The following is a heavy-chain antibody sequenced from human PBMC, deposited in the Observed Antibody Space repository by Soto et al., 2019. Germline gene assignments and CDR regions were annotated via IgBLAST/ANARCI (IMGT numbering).Heavy chain of an antibody. CDR2: IIPMFPTA. D-gene: IGHD2-21*02. J-gene: IGHJ6*02. Sequence: SVKVSCKASGGTFSNHAISWVRQAPGQGLEWVGGIIPMFPTADYAQRFQGRVTITADDSTTTVHMELSGLRSEDTAMYYCARDDATYCGGDCYRYFYYGMDVWGQGTTVTVSS. CDR1: GGTFSNHA. CDR3: ARDDATYCGGDCYRYFYYGMDV. V-gene: IGHV1-69*13.